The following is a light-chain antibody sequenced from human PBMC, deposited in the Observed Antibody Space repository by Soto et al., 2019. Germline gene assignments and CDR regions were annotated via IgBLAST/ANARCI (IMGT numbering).Light chain of an antibody. CDR1: QSISSY. CDR2: AAS. J-gene: IGKJ1*01. V-gene: IGKV1-39*01. Sequence: DIQMTQSPSSLSASVGDRVTITCRASQSISSYLNWYQQKPGKAPKLLMYAASSLQSGVPSRFSGSGSGTDFTLTISSLQPEDFATYYCQQRYSTPWTFGQGTQVEIK. CDR3: QQRYSTPWT.